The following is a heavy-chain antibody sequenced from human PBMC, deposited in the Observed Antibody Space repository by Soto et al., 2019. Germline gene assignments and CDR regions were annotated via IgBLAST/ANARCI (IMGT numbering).Heavy chain of an antibody. Sequence: GGSLRLSCAASGFTVSSNYMTWVRQAPGKGLEWVSLIYTGGNTHYADSVKGGFTISRDNSKNTLYLQMNSLRAEDTAVYYCARPPTQWELLLDAFDIWGQGTMVTVSS. V-gene: IGHV3-66*04. D-gene: IGHD1-26*01. J-gene: IGHJ3*02. CDR2: IYTGGNT. CDR1: GFTVSSNY. CDR3: ARPPTQWELLLDAFDI.